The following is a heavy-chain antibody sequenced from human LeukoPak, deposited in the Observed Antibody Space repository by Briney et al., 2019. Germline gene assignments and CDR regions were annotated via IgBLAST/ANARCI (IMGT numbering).Heavy chain of an antibody. CDR1: GGTFSSYA. Sequence: SVTVSCKASGGTFSSYAISWVRQAPGQGLEWMGGIIPIFGTANYAQKFQGRVTITADESTSTAYMELSSLRSEDTAVYYCARDLGAAYYYDSSGSNDAFDIWGQGTMVTVSS. CDR2: IIPIFGTA. CDR3: ARDLGAAYYYDSSGSNDAFDI. D-gene: IGHD3-22*01. V-gene: IGHV1-69*13. J-gene: IGHJ3*02.